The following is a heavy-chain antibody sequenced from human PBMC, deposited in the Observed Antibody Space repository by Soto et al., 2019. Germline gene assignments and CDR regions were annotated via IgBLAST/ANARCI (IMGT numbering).Heavy chain of an antibody. Sequence: PSETLSLTCTVSGGSISSGGYYWSWIRQHPGKGLEWIGYIYYSGSTYYDPSLKSRVTISVDTSKNQFSLKLSSVTAADTAVHYCARVFVDDYVWGSYRFYYFDYWGQGTLVTVSS. CDR1: GGSISSGGYY. J-gene: IGHJ4*02. V-gene: IGHV4-31*03. CDR2: IYYSGST. CDR3: ARVFVDDYVWGSYRFYYFDY. D-gene: IGHD3-16*02.